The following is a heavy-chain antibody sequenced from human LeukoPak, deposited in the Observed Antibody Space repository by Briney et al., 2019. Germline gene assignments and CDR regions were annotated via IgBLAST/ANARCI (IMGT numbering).Heavy chain of an antibody. CDR3: TRTEWPDDWYFDL. CDR2: IRSKAYGGTT. CDR1: GFTFGDYA. J-gene: IGHJ2*01. D-gene: IGHD3-3*01. V-gene: IGHV3-49*04. Sequence: GRSLRLSCTASGFTFGDYAMSWVRQAPGKGLEWVGFIRSKAYGGTTEYAASVKGRFTISRDDSKSIAYLLMNSLKTEDTAVYYCTRTEWPDDWYFDLWGRGTLVTVSS.